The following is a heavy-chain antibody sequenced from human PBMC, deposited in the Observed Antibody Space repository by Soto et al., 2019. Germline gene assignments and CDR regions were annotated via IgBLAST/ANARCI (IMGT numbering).Heavy chain of an antibody. CDR2: ISGSGGST. V-gene: IGHV3-23*01. Sequence: GGSLRLSCAASGFTFSSYAMSWVRQSPGKGLEWVSAISGSGGSTYYADSVKGRFTISRDNSKNTLYLQMNSLRAEDTAVYYCAKSYYDTVTGFDYWGQGTLVTVSS. J-gene: IGHJ4*02. CDR1: GFTFSSYA. D-gene: IGHD4-17*01. CDR3: AKSYYDTVTGFDY.